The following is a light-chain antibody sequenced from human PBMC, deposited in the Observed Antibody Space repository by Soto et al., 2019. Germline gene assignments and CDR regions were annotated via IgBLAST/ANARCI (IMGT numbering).Light chain of an antibody. V-gene: IGKV1-33*01. Sequence: DIQMTQSPSSLSASVGERVTITCQASQTIDNHLNWYQHKPGKAPKLLIYDALNLETGVPSRFSGSGSGTDFTFTISSLQPEDIATYYCQHYDNLPRYTFGQGTKLEIK. CDR2: DAL. CDR1: QTIDNH. CDR3: QHYDNLPRYT. J-gene: IGKJ2*01.